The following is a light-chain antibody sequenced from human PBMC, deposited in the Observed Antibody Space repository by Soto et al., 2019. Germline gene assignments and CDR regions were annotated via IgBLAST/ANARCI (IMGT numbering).Light chain of an antibody. Sequence: QSALTQPASVSGSPGRSITISCTGTSSDVGGYNYVSWYQQHPGKAPKLMIYDVSNRPSGVSNRFSGSKSGNTASLTISGLQAEDEADYYCSSYTSSSTYVVGTGTKLTVL. CDR3: SSYTSSSTYV. J-gene: IGLJ1*01. CDR2: DVS. CDR1: SSDVGGYNY. V-gene: IGLV2-14*01.